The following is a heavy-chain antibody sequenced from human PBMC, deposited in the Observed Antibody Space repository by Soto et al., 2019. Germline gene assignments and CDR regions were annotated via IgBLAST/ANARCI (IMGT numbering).Heavy chain of an antibody. CDR3: ARVPTLYSSGSPSIDY. CDR2: ISSSSSYI. CDR1: GFTFSSYS. J-gene: IGHJ4*02. Sequence: GGSLRLSCAASGFTFSSYSMNWVRQAPGKGLEWVSSISSSSSYIYYADSVKGRFTISRDNAKNSLYLQMNSLRAEDTAVYYCARVPTLYSSGSPSIDYWGQGTLVTVSS. V-gene: IGHV3-21*01. D-gene: IGHD6-19*01.